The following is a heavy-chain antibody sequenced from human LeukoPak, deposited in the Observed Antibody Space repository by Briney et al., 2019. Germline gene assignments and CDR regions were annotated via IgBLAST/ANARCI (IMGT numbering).Heavy chain of an antibody. D-gene: IGHD5-12*01. CDR1: GGSISTYY. CDR2: IYYSGST. V-gene: IGHV4-59*01. J-gene: IGHJ3*02. CDR3: AGVYGSGYDFRGAFDI. Sequence: SETLSLTCTVSGGSISTYYWTWIRQPPGKGLELIGYIYYSGSTNYNPSLKSRVTISVDTSKNQFSLKLRSVTAADTAVYYCAGVYGSGYDFRGAFDIWGQGTMVTVSS.